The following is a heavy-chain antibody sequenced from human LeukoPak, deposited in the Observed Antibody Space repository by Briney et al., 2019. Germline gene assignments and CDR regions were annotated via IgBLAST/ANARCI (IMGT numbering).Heavy chain of an antibody. J-gene: IGHJ5*02. CDR3: ARNLARDLDCHGSGSSVNWFDP. D-gene: IGHD3-10*01. V-gene: IGHV4-59*01. Sequence: PSETLSLTCTVSGGSISSYCWSWIRQPPGEGVEWIGYIYYSGSSNYNPSLKSRVTLSVDTSKNQVSLKLSSVTAADTAVYYCARNLARDLDCHGSGSSVNWFDPWGQGTLVTVSS. CDR1: GGSISSYC. CDR2: IYYSGSS.